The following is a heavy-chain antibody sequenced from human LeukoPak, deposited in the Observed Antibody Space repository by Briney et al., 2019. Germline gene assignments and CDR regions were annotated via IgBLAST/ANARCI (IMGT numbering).Heavy chain of an antibody. V-gene: IGHV3-30*04. CDR3: ARDCGSLNDY. D-gene: IGHD1-26*01. CDR2: ISYDGSNK. CDR1: GFTFSSYA. J-gene: IGHJ4*02. Sequence: PGGSLRLSCAASGFTFSSYAMHWVRQAPGKGLEWVAVISYDGSNKYYADSVKGRFTISRDNSKNTLYLQMNSLRAEDTAVYYCARDCGSLNDYWGQGTLVTVSS.